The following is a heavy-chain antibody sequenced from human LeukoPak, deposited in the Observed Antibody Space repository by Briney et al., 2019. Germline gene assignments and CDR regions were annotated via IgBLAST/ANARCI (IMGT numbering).Heavy chain of an antibody. D-gene: IGHD3-22*01. J-gene: IGHJ4*02. Sequence: SETLSLTCTVSGGSISSYYWSWIRQPAGKGLEWIGRIYTSGNSNYNPSLKSRVTMSVDTSKNQFSLKLSAVTAADTAVYYCARDQYYYDSSAYLFDYWGQGTLVTVSS. CDR3: ARDQYYYDSSAYLFDY. V-gene: IGHV4-4*07. CDR2: IYTSGNS. CDR1: GGSISSYY.